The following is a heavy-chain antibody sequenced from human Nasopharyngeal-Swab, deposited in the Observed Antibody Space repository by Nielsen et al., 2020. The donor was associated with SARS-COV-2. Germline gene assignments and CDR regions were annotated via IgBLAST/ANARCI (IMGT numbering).Heavy chain of an antibody. Sequence: SETLSLTCTVSGGSISSSTYYWAWIRQPPEKGLEWIGSIYYGGSTYYNPSLKSRVTISVDTSKNQFSLKLSSVTAADTAVYYCATLSSSWYEHYFDYWGQGTLVTVSS. D-gene: IGHD6-13*01. J-gene: IGHJ4*02. CDR2: IYYGGST. V-gene: IGHV4-39*01. CDR1: GGSISSSTYY. CDR3: ATLSSSWYEHYFDY.